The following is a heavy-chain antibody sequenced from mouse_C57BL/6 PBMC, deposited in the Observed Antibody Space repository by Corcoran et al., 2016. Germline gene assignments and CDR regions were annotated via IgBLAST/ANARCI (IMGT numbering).Heavy chain of an antibody. Sequence: EVQLQQSGPELVKPGASVKIPCKASGYTFTDYNMDWVKQSHGKSLEWIGYIYPNNGGNGYNQKFKGKATLTVDKSSSTAYMELRSLTSEDSAVYYCARSYYGSSLRRAWFAYCGQGTLVTVSA. J-gene: IGHJ3*01. CDR3: ARSYYGSSLRRAWFAY. D-gene: IGHD1-1*01. CDR2: IYPNNGGN. CDR1: GYTFTDYN. V-gene: IGHV1-18*01.